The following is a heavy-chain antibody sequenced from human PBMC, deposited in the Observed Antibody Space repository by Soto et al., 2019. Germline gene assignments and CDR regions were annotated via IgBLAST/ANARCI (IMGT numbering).Heavy chain of an antibody. Sequence: TLSLTCSVSGGSLSVETYYWTWLRQAPGKGREGLAYSHSGSTFYKPSLKGRLSISEAPPQNQFSLTLTSVTAPDAAMYYCARCIRPRGAVWGWFDPWGHGTLVTVSS. V-gene: IGHV4-30-4*01. D-gene: IGHD3-16*01. J-gene: IGHJ5*02. CDR2: SHSGST. CDR1: GGSLSVETYY. CDR3: ARCIRPRGAVWGWFDP.